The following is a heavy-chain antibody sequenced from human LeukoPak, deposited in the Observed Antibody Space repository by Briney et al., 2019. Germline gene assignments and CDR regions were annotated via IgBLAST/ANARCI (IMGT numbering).Heavy chain of an antibody. V-gene: IGHV3-23*01. Sequence: GGSLRLSCAASGFTFYNYAMSWVRQAPGKGLEWVSAITGSGTDTFHADSVKGRSTISRDNSESTLYLQMNSLRAEDTATYYCAKGSSSSRPYYFDYWGQGTLVTVSS. CDR3: AKGSSSSRPYYFDY. J-gene: IGHJ4*02. CDR2: ITGSGTDT. CDR1: GFTFYNYA. D-gene: IGHD6-6*01.